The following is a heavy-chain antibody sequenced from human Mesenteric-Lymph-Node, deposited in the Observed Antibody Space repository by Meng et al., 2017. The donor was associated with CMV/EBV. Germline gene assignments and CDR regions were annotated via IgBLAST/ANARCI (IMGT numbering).Heavy chain of an antibody. Sequence: ASVKVSCKASAYTFTDYYMHWVRQAPGQGLEWMGWINPNGGGSKSAERFQGRVTMTRDTSISTAYMELSRLTSDDTAVYYCARAYYYDSSGYTIWGQGTLVTVSS. CDR3: ARAYYYDSSGYTI. J-gene: IGHJ4*02. D-gene: IGHD3-22*01. CDR1: AYTFTDYY. CDR2: INPNGGGS. V-gene: IGHV1-2*02.